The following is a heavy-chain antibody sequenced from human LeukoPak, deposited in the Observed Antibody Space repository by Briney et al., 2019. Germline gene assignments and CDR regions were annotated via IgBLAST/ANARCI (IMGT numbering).Heavy chain of an antibody. J-gene: IGHJ5*02. V-gene: IGHV4-31*03. Sequence: SQTLSLTCTVSGGSISSCGYYWSWIRQHPGTGLEWIGYIYYSGSTYYNPSLKSRVTISVDTSKNQFSLKLSSVTAADTAVYYCARAGIVVVPAAIGFDPWGQGTLVTVSS. CDR2: IYYSGST. CDR3: ARAGIVVVPAAIGFDP. D-gene: IGHD2-2*01. CDR1: GGSISSCGYY.